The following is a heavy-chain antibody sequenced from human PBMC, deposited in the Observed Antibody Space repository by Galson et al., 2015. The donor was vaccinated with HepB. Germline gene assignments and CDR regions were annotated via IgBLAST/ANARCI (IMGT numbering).Heavy chain of an antibody. Sequence: SLRLSCAPSGFTFSSYWIHWVRQGPGKGLVWVSRINSDGITTSYAESVKGRFTISRDNAKNTLYLQMNSLRAEDTAVYYCTRVAGGSSGYSYFVPEFYFDYWGQGTLVTVSS. D-gene: IGHD3-22*01. J-gene: IGHJ4*02. CDR3: TRVAGGSSGYSYFVPEFYFDY. V-gene: IGHV3-74*01. CDR2: INSDGITT. CDR1: GFTFSSYW.